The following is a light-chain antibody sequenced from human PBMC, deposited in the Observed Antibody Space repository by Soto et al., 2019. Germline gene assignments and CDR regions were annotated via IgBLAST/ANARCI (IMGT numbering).Light chain of an antibody. CDR1: SSDVGGYNY. CDR3: SSYTSSSTLDV. CDR2: DVS. V-gene: IGLV2-14*01. J-gene: IGLJ1*01. Sequence: QSVLTQPASVSGSPGHSITISCTGTSSDVGGYNYVSWYQQHPGKAPKLMIYDVSIRPSGVSNRFSGSKSGNTASLTISGFQAEDEADYYCSSYTSSSTLDVFGTGTKATVL.